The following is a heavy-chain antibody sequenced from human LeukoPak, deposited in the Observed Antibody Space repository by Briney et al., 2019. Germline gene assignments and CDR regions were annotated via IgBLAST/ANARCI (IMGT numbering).Heavy chain of an antibody. V-gene: IGHV4-59*01. CDR1: GGSISTDY. J-gene: IGHJ4*02. D-gene: IGHD3-22*01. CDR3: ARGYDSGAYWFDY. CDR2: IYYSGST. Sequence: SETLSLTYTVSGGSISTDYWSWIRQPPGKGLEWIGYIYYSGSTKYNPSLKSRVTILVDTSKNQFSLKLSSVTAADTAVYYCARGYDSGAYWFDYWGQGTLVTVSS.